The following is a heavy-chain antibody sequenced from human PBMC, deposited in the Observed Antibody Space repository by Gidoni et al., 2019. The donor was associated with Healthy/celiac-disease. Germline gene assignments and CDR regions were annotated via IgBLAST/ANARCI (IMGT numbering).Heavy chain of an antibody. CDR2: ISYDGSNK. J-gene: IGHJ4*02. CDR1: GFTFSSYG. CDR3: ARERGPGYCSGGSCYSGYFDY. D-gene: IGHD2-15*01. V-gene: IGHV3-30*03. Sequence: QVQLVESGGGVVQPGRSLRLSCAASGFTFSSYGMHWVRQAPGKGLEGVAVISYDGSNKYYADSVKGRFTISRDNSKNTLYLQMNSLRAEDTAVYYCARERGPGYCSGGSCYSGYFDYWGQGTLVTVSS.